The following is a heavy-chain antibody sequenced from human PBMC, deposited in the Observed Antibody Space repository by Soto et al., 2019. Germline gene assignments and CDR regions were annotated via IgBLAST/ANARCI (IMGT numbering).Heavy chain of an antibody. V-gene: IGHV4-30-2*05. CDR2: IYYSGST. J-gene: IGHJ3*02. D-gene: IGHD4-17*01. CDR3: ARDRFQGRHKDSGDSDAFDI. CDR1: GGSISSGGYS. Sequence: SETLSLTCAVSGGSISSGGYSWSWIRQPPGKGLEWIGYIYYSGSTYYNPSLKSRLTISVDTSKNQFSLKLSSVTAADTAVYYCARDRFQGRHKDSGDSDAFDIWGQGTMVTV.